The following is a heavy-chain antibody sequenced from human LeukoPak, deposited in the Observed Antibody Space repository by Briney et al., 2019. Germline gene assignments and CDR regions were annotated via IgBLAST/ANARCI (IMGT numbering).Heavy chain of an antibody. CDR1: GYTFTSYG. CDR3: ARDCHIVVVPAASPDTYYYYYGMDV. J-gene: IGHJ6*02. Sequence: ASVKVSCKASGYTFTSYGISWVRQAPGQGLEWMGWISAYNGSTNYAQKLQGRVTMTTDTSTSTAYMELRSLRSDDTAVYYCARDCHIVVVPAASPDTYYYYYGMDVWGQGTTVTVSS. V-gene: IGHV1-18*01. CDR2: ISAYNGST. D-gene: IGHD2-2*01.